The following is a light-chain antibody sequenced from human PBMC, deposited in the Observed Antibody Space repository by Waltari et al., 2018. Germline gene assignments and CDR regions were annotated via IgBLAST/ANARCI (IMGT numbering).Light chain of an antibody. Sequence: DIQMTQSPSSLSASVGDRVTITCRPSQSILTYLNWYQQKPGKAPKVLISAVSTSQRGVPSRFSGSGSETDFTLTISSLPPEDFATYYCQQTYSVPLTFGGGTKVEVK. CDR2: AVS. CDR3: QQTYSVPLT. J-gene: IGKJ4*01. V-gene: IGKV1-39*01. CDR1: QSILTY.